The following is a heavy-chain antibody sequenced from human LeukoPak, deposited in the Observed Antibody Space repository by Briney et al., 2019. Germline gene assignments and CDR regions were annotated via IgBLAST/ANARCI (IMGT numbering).Heavy chain of an antibody. V-gene: IGHV4-34*01. CDR1: GGSFSGYY. Sequence: SETLSLTCAVYGGSFSGYYWSWLRQPPGKGLEWIGEINHSGSTNYNPSLKSRVTISVDTSKNQFSLKLSSVTAADTAVYYCARRVLRYFDWLPYGMDVWGQGTTVTVSS. D-gene: IGHD3-9*01. CDR2: INHSGST. J-gene: IGHJ6*02. CDR3: ARRVLRYFDWLPYGMDV.